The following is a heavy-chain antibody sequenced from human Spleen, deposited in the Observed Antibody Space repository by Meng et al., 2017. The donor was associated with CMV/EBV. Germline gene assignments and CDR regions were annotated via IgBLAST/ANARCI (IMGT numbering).Heavy chain of an antibody. J-gene: IGHJ4*02. V-gene: IGHV1-2*02. CDR2: MNTNTGGT. D-gene: IGHD1-14*01. Sequence: ASVKVSCKTSGYTFTGFFMHWVRQAPGQGLEWMGLMNTNTGGTHYTQKFQGRVTLTRDTFISTAYMELNSLSSDDTAVYFCARKAGSNGRGFDYWGQGTLVTVSS. CDR1: GYTFTGFF. CDR3: ARKAGSNGRGFDY.